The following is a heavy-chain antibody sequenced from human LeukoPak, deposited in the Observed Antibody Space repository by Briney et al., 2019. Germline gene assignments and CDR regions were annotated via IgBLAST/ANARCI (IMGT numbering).Heavy chain of an antibody. CDR2: IIPILGIA. CDR3: ARDMGDYDYVWGSCRYTHFDY. CDR1: GGTFSSYA. Sequence: ASVKLSCTASGGTFSSYAISWVRQAPGQGLEWMGRIIPILGIANYAQKFQGGVTITADKSTSTAYMELSSLRSEDAAVYYCARDMGDYDYVWGSCRYTHFDYWGQGTLVTVSS. J-gene: IGHJ4*02. V-gene: IGHV1-69*04. D-gene: IGHD3-16*02.